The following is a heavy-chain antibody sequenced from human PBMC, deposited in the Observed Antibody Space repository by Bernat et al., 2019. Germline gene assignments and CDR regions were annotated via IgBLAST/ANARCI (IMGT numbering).Heavy chain of an antibody. Sequence: QVQLVESGGGVVQPGRSLRLSCAASGFTFSSYAMHWVRQAPGKGLEWVAVISYDGSNKYYADSVKGRFTISRDNSKNTLYLQMNSLRAEDTAVYYCARVEGSGSYPIYFDYWGQGTLVTVSS. CDR1: GFTFSSYA. J-gene: IGHJ4*02. CDR3: ARVEGSGSYPIYFDY. D-gene: IGHD1-26*01. CDR2: ISYDGSNK. V-gene: IGHV3-30-3*01.